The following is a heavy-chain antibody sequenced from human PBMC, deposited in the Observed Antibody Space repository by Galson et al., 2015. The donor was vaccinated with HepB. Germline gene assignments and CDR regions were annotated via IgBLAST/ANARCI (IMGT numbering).Heavy chain of an antibody. D-gene: IGHD2-2*01. CDR2: IWYDGSNK. CDR1: GFTFSSYG. J-gene: IGHJ6*02. V-gene: IGHV3-33*01. Sequence: LRLSCAASGFTFSSYGMHWVRQAPGKGLEWVAVIWYDGSNKYYADSVKGRFTISRDNSKNTLYLQMNSLRAEDTAVYYCARDWGDGCSSTSCFSYYYYYYGMDVWGQGTTVTVSS. CDR3: ARDWGDGCSSTSCFSYYYYYYGMDV.